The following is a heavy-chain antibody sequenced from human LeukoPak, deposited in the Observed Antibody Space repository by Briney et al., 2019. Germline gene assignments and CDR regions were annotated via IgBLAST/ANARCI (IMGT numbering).Heavy chain of an antibody. D-gene: IGHD3-10*01. CDR2: INTNTGNP. CDR3: ARDAKVTMLRGVLEVGVRFDP. J-gene: IGHJ5*02. V-gene: IGHV7-4-1*02. CDR1: GYIFSTYA. Sequence: ASVKVSCKASGYIFSTYAMNWVRQAPGQGLEWMGWINTNTGNPTYAQGFTGRFVFSLDTSVSTAYLQISSLKAEDTAVYYCARDAKVTMLRGVLEVGVRFDPWGQGTLVTVSS.